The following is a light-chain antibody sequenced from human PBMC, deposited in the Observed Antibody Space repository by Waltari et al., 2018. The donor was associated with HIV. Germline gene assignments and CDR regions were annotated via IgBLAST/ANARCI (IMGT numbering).Light chain of an antibody. CDR3: QQSYSTLMYT. V-gene: IGKV1-39*01. CDR1: QSISSY. CDR2: AAS. J-gene: IGKJ2*01. Sequence: EIKITQSQSTISEKVGDRDTITCRASQSISSYLNWYQQKPGKAPKLLIYAASSLQSGVPSRFSGSGSGTDFTLTISSLQPEDFATYYCQQSYSTLMYTFGQGTKLEIK.